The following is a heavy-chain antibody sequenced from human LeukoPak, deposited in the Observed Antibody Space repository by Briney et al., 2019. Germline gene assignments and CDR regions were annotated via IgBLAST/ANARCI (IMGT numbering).Heavy chain of an antibody. CDR3: ARLNKGITIFGVVILYYFDY. D-gene: IGHD3-3*01. J-gene: IGHJ4*02. CDR2: INHSGST. CDR1: GRSFSGYY. V-gene: IGHV4-34*01. Sequence: SETLSLTCAVYGRSFSGYYWSWIRQPPGKGLEWIGEINHSGSTNYNPSLKSRVTISVDTYTNQFSMKLSSVTAADTAVYYCARLNKGITIFGVVILYYFDYWGQGTLVTVSS.